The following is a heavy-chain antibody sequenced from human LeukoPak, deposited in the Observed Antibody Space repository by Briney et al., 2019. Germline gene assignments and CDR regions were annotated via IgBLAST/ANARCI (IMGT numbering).Heavy chain of an antibody. CDR3: ARGGSDTAMAHDY. D-gene: IGHD5-18*01. J-gene: IGHJ4*02. CDR2: IYSGGGT. Sequence: GGSLRLSCAASGFTVSRNYMHWVRQAPGKGLEWVSIIYSGGGTSYADSVKGRFIISRDNSKNTLYLQVNSLRAEDTAVYFCARGGSDTAMAHDYWGQGTLVTVSS. V-gene: IGHV3-53*01. CDR1: GFTVSRNY.